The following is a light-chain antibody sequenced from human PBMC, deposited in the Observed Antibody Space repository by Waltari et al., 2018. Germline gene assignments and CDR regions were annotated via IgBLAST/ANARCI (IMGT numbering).Light chain of an antibody. CDR1: RNVNTY. V-gene: IGKV1-39*01. Sequence: DTQMTQSPSSLSASVGDRVTITCRACRNVNTYLNWFHQKPGKAPKLLIYAASSLQGGVPLRFSGSGSGTDFTLTISKLRPEDAGTFYCQQSDNTPLTFGGGTKVEI. CDR2: AAS. CDR3: QQSDNTPLT. J-gene: IGKJ4*01.